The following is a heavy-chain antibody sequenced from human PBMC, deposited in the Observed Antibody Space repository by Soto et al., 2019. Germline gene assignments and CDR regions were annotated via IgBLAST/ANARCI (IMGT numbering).Heavy chain of an antibody. CDR1: GGTFSGHA. D-gene: IGHD7-27*01. J-gene: IGHJ4*02. Sequence: QVQLVQSGAEVKKPGSSVKVSCEASGGTFSGHAISWVRQAPGQGPEWMGGLIPLFGTTQHAQNFQVRLTITADKSTSTAYMELTSPRFEDTAIYYCARGPNWGYRFDSWGQGMLVTVSS. V-gene: IGHV1-69*06. CDR2: LIPLFGTT. CDR3: ARGPNWGYRFDS.